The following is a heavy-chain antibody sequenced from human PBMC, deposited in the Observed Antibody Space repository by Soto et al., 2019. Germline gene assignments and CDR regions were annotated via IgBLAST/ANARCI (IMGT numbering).Heavy chain of an antibody. CDR2: IYHSVST. CDR1: CGSISSGGYT. D-gene: IGHD5-18*01. Sequence: SETLSLTCAVSCGSISSGGYTCSWIRQPPGKGLEWMGYIYHSVSTYYNPSLKSRVTISVDTSKNQFSLKLSSVTAADTAVYYCARAPIQPMYYFDYWGQGTLVTVSS. J-gene: IGHJ4*02. CDR3: ARAPIQPMYYFDY. V-gene: IGHV4-30-2*01.